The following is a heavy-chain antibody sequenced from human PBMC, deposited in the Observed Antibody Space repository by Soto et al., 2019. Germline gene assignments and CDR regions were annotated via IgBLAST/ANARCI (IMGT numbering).Heavy chain of an antibody. CDR2: TYHSGNP. J-gene: IGHJ5*02. V-gene: IGHV4-30-2*01. D-gene: IGHD4-17*01. CDR3: ASETYGAYVGYFDP. CDR1: GDTISTGGYS. Sequence: QLQLQESGSRLVKSSETLSLTCGVSGDTISTGGYSWAWIRQPPGKALEGIGHTYHSGNPYSNPSLKSRVIISVDRSKNQFSLKVSSVTAADTAVYYCASETYGAYVGYFDPWGQGPLVTVSS.